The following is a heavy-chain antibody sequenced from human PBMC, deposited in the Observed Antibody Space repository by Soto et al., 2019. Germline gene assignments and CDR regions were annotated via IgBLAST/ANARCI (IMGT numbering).Heavy chain of an antibody. CDR3: ALGSSSIRRYYYYGMDV. J-gene: IGHJ6*02. Sequence: HPGGSLRLSCAASGFTFSSYAMSWVRQAPGKGLEWVSAISGSGGSTYYADSVKGRFTISRDNSKNTLYLQMNSLRAEDTAVYYCALGSSSIRRYYYYGMDVWGQGTTVTVSS. V-gene: IGHV3-23*01. CDR1: GFTFSSYA. CDR2: ISGSGGST. D-gene: IGHD6-13*01.